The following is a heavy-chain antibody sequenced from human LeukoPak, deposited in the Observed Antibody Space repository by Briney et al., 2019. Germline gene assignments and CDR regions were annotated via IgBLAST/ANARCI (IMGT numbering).Heavy chain of an antibody. V-gene: IGHV1-2*02. CDR2: INPNTGGT. CDR1: GYTFTAYY. D-gene: IGHD2-2*01. Sequence: ASVKVSCKASGYTFTAYYMHWVRQAPGQGLEWMGWINPNTGGTNYAQKFQGRVTMTRDTSITTAYMELSRLRSDDTAVYYCARGPYDRYTAMPYYFDYWGQGTLVTVSS. J-gene: IGHJ4*02. CDR3: ARGPYDRYTAMPYYFDY.